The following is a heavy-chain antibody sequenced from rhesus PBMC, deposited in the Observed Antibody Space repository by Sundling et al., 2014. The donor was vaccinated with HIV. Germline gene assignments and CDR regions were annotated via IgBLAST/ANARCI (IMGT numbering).Heavy chain of an antibody. V-gene: IGHV3-201*01. CDR2: INWSGDST. J-gene: IGHJ5-1*01. Sequence: EVQLVESGGGVVQPGGSLRLSCAASGFTFDDFAMHWVRQAPGKGLEWVSGINWSGDSTGSADSVKGRFTISRDNAKNSLYLQMNRLRAEDTALYYCARDFNVWGPGVLVTVSS. CDR3: ARDFNV. CDR1: GFTFDDFA.